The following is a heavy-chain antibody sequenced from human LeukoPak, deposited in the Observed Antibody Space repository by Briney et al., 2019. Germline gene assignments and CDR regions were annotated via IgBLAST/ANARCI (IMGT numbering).Heavy chain of an antibody. CDR2: MYSGGST. J-gene: IGHJ5*02. V-gene: IGHV3-53*01. D-gene: IGHD3-10*01. Sequence: PGGSLRLSCAASGFTVSSNYMSWGRQAPGKGLEWVSGMYSGGSTYYADSVKGRFTISRDNSKNTLYLQMNSLRAEDTAVYYCARVDYYGSGSYPATFDPWGQGTLVTVSS. CDR1: GFTVSSNY. CDR3: ARVDYYGSGSYPATFDP.